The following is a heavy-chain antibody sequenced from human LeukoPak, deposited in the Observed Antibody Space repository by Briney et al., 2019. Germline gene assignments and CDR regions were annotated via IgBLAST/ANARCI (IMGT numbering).Heavy chain of an antibody. Sequence: GGSLRLSCRTSGFTFTTYWMSWVRQAPGKGLEWVANIKHDGSEKYYVDSVKGRFTISRDSAKNSLYLQMNSLRAEDTAVYYCARGVPYDSWSGPHYSDYWGQGTLVTVSS. CDR2: IKHDGSEK. CDR1: GFTFTTYW. V-gene: IGHV3-7*01. CDR3: ARGVPYDSWSGPHYSDY. D-gene: IGHD3-3*01. J-gene: IGHJ4*02.